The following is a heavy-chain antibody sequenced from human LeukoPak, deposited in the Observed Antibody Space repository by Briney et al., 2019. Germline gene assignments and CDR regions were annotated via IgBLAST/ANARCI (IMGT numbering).Heavy chain of an antibody. J-gene: IGHJ5*02. CDR1: GYTFTSNY. CDR2: INPNSGGT. Sequence: ASVKVSCKAFGYTFTSNYMHWVRQAPGQGLEWMGWINPNSGGTNYAQKFQGRVTMTRDTSISTAYMELSRLRSDDTAVYYCARDTDVVVAARKFDPWGQGTLVTVSS. CDR3: ARDTDVVVAARKFDP. V-gene: IGHV1-2*02. D-gene: IGHD2-15*01.